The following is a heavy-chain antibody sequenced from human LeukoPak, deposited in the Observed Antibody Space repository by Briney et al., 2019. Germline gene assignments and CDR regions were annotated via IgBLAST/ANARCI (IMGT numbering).Heavy chain of an antibody. CDR3: AKDLGGYCSGGSCLITNLDY. CDR1: GFTFSSYG. V-gene: IGHV3-23*01. CDR2: VSGSGGST. D-gene: IGHD2-15*01. J-gene: IGHJ4*02. Sequence: GGSLRLSCAASGFTFSSYGMSWVRQAPGKGLEWVSAVSGSGGSTHYADSVRGRFTISRDNSKNTLYLQMNSLRAEDTAVYYCAKDLGGYCSGGSCLITNLDYWGQGTLVTVSS.